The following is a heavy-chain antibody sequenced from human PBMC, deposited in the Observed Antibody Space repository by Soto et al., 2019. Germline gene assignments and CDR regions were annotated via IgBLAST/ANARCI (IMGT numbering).Heavy chain of an antibody. CDR3: AKDLPRSTSGYSFAY. CDR1: GFTYSTSA. V-gene: IGHV3-23*01. Sequence: EVQLLESGGTLVQPGGSLTLSFAASGFTYSTSAMAWVRQAPGKGLEWVSGVGASGLNTDYADPVKGRFYISRDNSKNTVALHMNILRAEDTALYYFAKDLPRSTSGYSFAYGGQGTPVTVSS. D-gene: IGHD2-2*01. J-gene: IGHJ4*02. CDR2: VGASGLNT.